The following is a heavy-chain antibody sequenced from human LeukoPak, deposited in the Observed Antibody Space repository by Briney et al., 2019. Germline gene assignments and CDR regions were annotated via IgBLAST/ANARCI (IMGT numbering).Heavy chain of an antibody. J-gene: IGHJ4*02. CDR2: INPNSGGT. CDR1: GYTFTGYY. D-gene: IGHD5-24*01. CDR3: ARVGDGYNSGGSFGY. V-gene: IGHV1-2*02. Sequence: ASVKVSCKASGYTFTGYYMHWVRQAPGQGLEWMGWINPNSGGTNYAQKFQGRVTMTRDTSLSTAYMELSRLRSDDTAVYYCARVGDGYNSGGSFGYWGQGTLVTVSS.